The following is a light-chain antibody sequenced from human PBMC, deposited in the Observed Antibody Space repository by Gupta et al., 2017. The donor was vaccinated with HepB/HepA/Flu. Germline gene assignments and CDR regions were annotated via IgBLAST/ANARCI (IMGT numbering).Light chain of an antibody. CDR1: QNISSY. V-gene: IGKV1-39*01. J-gene: IGKJ1*01. CDR3: QQSYSTLWT. Sequence: DIQMTQSPSSLSASVGDRVTITCRASQNISSYLNWYQQKPGKAPKLLIYAASSLQSGVPSRFSGSGSGTDFTLTISSLQPEDFATYYCQQSYSTLWTFGQGTKVGIK. CDR2: AAS.